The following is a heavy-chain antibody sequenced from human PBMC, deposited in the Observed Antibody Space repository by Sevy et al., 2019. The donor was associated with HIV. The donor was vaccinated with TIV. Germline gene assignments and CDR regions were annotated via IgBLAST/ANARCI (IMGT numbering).Heavy chain of an antibody. CDR3: ARESSGPSVVDL. D-gene: IGHD3-22*01. V-gene: IGHV3-7*01. Sequence: GESLRLSCAASGFTFTTYWMIWIRQAPGKGLEWVANINRDGTQKYYADSLKVRFTISRDNAENSLYLQMDSLRAEDTALYYCARESSGPSVVDLWGQGTLVTVSS. CDR2: INRDGTQK. J-gene: IGHJ5*02. CDR1: GFTFTTYW.